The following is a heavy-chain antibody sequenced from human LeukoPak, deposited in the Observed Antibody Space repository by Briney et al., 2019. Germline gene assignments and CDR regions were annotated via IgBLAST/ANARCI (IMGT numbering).Heavy chain of an antibody. D-gene: IGHD1-26*01. J-gene: IGHJ4*02. CDR2: INHSGST. CDR3: ARRYASSRYRVIDY. CDR1: GGSFSGYY. Sequence: SETLSLTCAVYGGSFSGYYWSWIRQPPGKGVEWIGEINHSGSTNYNPSLKSRVTISVDTSKNQFSLKLSSVTAADTAVYYCARRYASSRYRVIDYWGQGTLVTVSS. V-gene: IGHV4-34*01.